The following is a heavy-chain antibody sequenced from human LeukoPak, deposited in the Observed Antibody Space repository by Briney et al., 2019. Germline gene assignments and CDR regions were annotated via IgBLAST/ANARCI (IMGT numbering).Heavy chain of an antibody. Sequence: GGSLRLSCAASGFTFSSYAMHWVRQAPGKGLEYVSAISSNGGSTCYANSVKGRFTISRDNSKNALYLQMGSLRAEDMAVYYCASGLAFDYWGQGTLVTVSS. CDR1: GFTFSSYA. D-gene: IGHD3/OR15-3a*01. CDR3: ASGLAFDY. V-gene: IGHV3-64*01. J-gene: IGHJ4*02. CDR2: ISSNGGST.